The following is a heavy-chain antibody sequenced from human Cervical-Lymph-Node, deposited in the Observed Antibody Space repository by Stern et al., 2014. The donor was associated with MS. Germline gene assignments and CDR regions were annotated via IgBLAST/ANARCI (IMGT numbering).Heavy chain of an antibody. Sequence: QVQLGQSGAEVKKPGASVKVSCQASGYSSGYSFTGYFLPWGRPAPGQGLEWMGRINPNSGDTNYAQKFQGRVTMTRDTSISTAYMELSRLRSDDTAVYYCAGGDYLFDYWGQGTLLTVTS. CDR1: GYSSGYSFTGYF. CDR2: INPNSGDT. J-gene: IGHJ4*02. CDR3: AGGDYLFDY. V-gene: IGHV1-2*06. D-gene: IGHD4-11*01.